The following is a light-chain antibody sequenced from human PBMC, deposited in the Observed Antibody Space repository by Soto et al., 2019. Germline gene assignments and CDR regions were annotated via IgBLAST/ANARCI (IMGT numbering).Light chain of an antibody. V-gene: IGKV3-15*01. Sequence: IVMTQSPATLSVSPGESATLSCRASQNIYYNVAWYQHRPGQAPRLLIYRASTRATGVPARFSGSGSGTEFTLTISSLQSEDFTVYSCLQYHNLWAVGQGTKVDSK. CDR3: LQYHNLWA. J-gene: IGKJ1*01. CDR2: RAS. CDR1: QNIYYN.